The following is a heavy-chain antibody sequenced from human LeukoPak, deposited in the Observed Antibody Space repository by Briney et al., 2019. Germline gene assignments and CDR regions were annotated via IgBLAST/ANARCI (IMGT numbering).Heavy chain of an antibody. CDR3: ARRGGSYYRVFDY. CDR2: INHSGST. J-gene: IGHJ4*02. V-gene: IGHV4-39*07. Sequence: SETLSLTCTVSGGPISSRPYYWSWIRQPPGKGLEWIGEINHSGSTNYNPSLKSRVAISVDTSKNQFSLKLSSVTAADTAVYYCARRGGSYYRVFDYWGQGTLVTVSS. D-gene: IGHD1-26*01. CDR1: GGPISSRPYY.